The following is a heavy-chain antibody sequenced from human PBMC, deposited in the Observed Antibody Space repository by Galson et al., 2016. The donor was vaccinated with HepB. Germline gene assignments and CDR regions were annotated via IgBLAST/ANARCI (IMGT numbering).Heavy chain of an antibody. V-gene: IGHV3-7*03. CDR3: VRAVRTDYSGSWWDS. J-gene: IGHJ5*01. D-gene: IGHD6-13*01. CDR2: IHKDGNTK. Sequence: SLRLSCAASGFTFNKVWMSWVRQAPVKGLEWVANIHKDGNTKAYVGSVQGRFTISRDNAERSVSLQMDGLRPEDTAVYYCVRAVRTDYSGSWWDSWGQGTLVTVSS. CDR1: GFTFNKVW.